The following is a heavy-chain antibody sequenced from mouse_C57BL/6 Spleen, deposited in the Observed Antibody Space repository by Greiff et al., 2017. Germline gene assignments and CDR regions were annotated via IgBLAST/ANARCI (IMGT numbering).Heavy chain of an antibody. CDR2: IYPGSGST. D-gene: IGHD1-1*01. J-gene: IGHJ1*03. Sequence: QVQLQQPGAELVKPGASVKMSCKASGYTFTSYWITWVKQRPGQGLEWIGDIYPGSGSTNYNEKFKSKATLTVETSSSTAYMQHSSLTSEDSAVYYCARDYGSSYSYWYFDVWGTGTTVTVSS. CDR1: GYTFTSYW. V-gene: IGHV1-55*01. CDR3: ARDYGSSYSYWYFDV.